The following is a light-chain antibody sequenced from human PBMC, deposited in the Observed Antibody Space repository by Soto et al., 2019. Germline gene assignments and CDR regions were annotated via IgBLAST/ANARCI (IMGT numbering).Light chain of an antibody. J-gene: IGKJ3*01. Sequence: EVVLTQSPATLSVSPGERATLSCRASQTVGTNLAWYQQRPGQAPRLLIYGASTRATGIPARFSGSGSGSEFTLNIRSLQSDDFAVYYCQQYNKWPLFTFGPGTRVHNK. V-gene: IGKV3-15*01. CDR2: GAS. CDR1: QTVGTN. CDR3: QQYNKWPLFT.